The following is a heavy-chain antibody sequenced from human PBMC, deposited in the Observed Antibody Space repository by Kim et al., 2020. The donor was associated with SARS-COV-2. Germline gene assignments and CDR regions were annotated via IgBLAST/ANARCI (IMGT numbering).Heavy chain of an antibody. V-gene: IGHV3-30*04. J-gene: IGHJ4*01. Sequence: LSLTCAASGFSFSNYAMFWVRQAPGKGLEWVALISYDGTNKDYADSVKGRFTISRDNSKSTLYLQMNSLRVADTAVYFCARKPTTSSWSYYFEYWGQGTLVTVSS. CDR3: ARKPTTSSWSYYFEY. CDR2: ISYDGTNK. D-gene: IGHD6-13*01. CDR1: GFSFSNYA.